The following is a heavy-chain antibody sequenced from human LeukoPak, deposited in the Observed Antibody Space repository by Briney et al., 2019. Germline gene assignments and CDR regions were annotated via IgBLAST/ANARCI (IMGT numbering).Heavy chain of an antibody. J-gene: IGHJ4*02. D-gene: IGHD6-19*01. CDR1: GFTFSGYG. CDR2: ISYDGSYK. Sequence: GGSLRLSCAASGFTFSGYGMHWVRQAPGKGLEWVAVISYDGSYKYYADSVKGRFTISRDNSKNTLYLQMKSLRVEDTAVYYCAKDWDSSGWYVVVDYWGQGTLVTVSS. CDR3: AKDWDSSGWYVVVDY. V-gene: IGHV3-30*18.